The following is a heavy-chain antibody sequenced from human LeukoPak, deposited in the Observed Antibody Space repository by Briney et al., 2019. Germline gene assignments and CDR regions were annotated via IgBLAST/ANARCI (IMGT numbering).Heavy chain of an antibody. D-gene: IGHD3-10*01. CDR3: ARFPFLTAYYYGSSAFDI. Sequence: KPSQTLSLTCTVSGGSISSGSYYWSWIRQPAGKGLEWIGRIYTSGSTNYNPSLKSRVTISVDTSKNQFSLKLSSVTAADTAVYYCARFPFLTAYYYGSSAFDIWGQETMVTVSS. CDR2: IYTSGST. J-gene: IGHJ3*02. V-gene: IGHV4-61*02. CDR1: GGSISSGSYY.